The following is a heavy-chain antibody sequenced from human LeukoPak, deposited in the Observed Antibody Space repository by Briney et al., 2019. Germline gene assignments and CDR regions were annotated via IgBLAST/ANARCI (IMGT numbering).Heavy chain of an antibody. D-gene: IGHD6-13*01. CDR3: ARGNPHSSSWGSDP. CDR1: GGSFSGYY. V-gene: IGHV4-34*01. Sequence: PSETLSLTCAVYGGSFSGYYWSWIRQPPGKGLEWIGEINHSGSTNYNPSLKSRVTISVDTSKNQFSLKLSSVTAADTAVYYCARGNPHSSSWGSDPWGQGTLVTVSS. CDR2: INHSGST. J-gene: IGHJ5*02.